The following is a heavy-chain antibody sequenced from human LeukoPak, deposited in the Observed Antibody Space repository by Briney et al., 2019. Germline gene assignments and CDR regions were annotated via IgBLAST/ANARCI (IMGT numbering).Heavy chain of an antibody. CDR3: ARQVLMIVAGEYYFDY. D-gene: IGHD3-22*01. V-gene: IGHV4-39*01. J-gene: IGHJ4*02. Sequence: SETLSLTCTVSGGSISGSSYYWGWIRQPPGKGLEWIGSIYYSGSTYYNPSLKSRVTISVDTSKNQFSLKLSSVTAADTAVYYCARQVLMIVAGEYYFDYWGQGTLVTVSS. CDR1: GGSISGSSYY. CDR2: IYYSGST.